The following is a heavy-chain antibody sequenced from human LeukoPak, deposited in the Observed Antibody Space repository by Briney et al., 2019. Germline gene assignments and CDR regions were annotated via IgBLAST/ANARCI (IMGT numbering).Heavy chain of an antibody. CDR1: GFTFSSYG. CDR3: ATWLAQVSPHYYCYGMDG. V-gene: IGHV3-30*03. Sequence: GGSLRLSCAASGFTFSSYGMHWVRQAPGKGLELVAVISYDGSNKYYADSVKGRFTISRDNSKNTLYLQMNSLRADLTAVYYCATWLAQVSPHYYCYGMDGWGQGTTVTVSS. CDR2: ISYDGSNK. J-gene: IGHJ6*02. D-gene: IGHD3-22*01.